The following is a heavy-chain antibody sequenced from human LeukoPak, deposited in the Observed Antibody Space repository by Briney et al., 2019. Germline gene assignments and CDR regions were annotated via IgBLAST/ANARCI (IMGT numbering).Heavy chain of an antibody. Sequence: SETLSLTCTLSGGSISDYYWNWIRQPPGKGLEWIGYIYYSGSTNYNPSLKSRVTISVDTSKNQFSLKLTSVTAADTAVYYCARSTYGYSFDYWGQGTLVTVSS. V-gene: IGHV4-59*01. CDR3: ARSTYGYSFDY. J-gene: IGHJ4*02. CDR1: GGSISDYY. CDR2: IYYSGST. D-gene: IGHD3-10*01.